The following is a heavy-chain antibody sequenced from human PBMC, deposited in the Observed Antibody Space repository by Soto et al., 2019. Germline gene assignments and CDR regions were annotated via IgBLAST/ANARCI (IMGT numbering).Heavy chain of an antibody. D-gene: IGHD1-26*01. CDR2: ISSFSNYM. V-gene: IGHV3-21*01. CDR3: ARFWCQARDTTRATVSVMAVLLKRTTDL. J-gene: IGHJ2*01. Sequence: KGLEWVSSISSFSNYMYYTDSVKGRFNISRDNAGNSLYLQMNSLRAEDTAVYYCARFWCQARDTTRATVSVMAVLLKRTTDL.